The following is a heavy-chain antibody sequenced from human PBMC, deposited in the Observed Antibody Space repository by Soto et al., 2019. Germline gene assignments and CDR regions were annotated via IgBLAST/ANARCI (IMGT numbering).Heavy chain of an antibody. V-gene: IGHV4-4*07. J-gene: IGHJ4*02. CDR2: IHTGGTT. Sequence: SETLSLTCTVSGGSISGFYWNWFRQPAGKGLEWIGRIHTGGTTNYKPSLRSRVTMSVDTSKNQFSLKLTSVIAADTAGYYCARISGGPIRWGQGPLVTVSS. CDR1: GGSISGFY. CDR3: ARISGGPIR.